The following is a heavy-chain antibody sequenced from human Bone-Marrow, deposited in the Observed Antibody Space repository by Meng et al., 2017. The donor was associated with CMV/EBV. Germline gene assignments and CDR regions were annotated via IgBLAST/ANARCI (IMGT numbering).Heavy chain of an antibody. V-gene: IGHV3-48*03. CDR3: ARASISVLMVYTDAFDI. CDR2: ISSSGSTI. J-gene: IGHJ3*02. CDR1: GFTFSSYE. D-gene: IGHD2-8*01. Sequence: GGSLRLSCAASGFTFSSYEMNWVRRAPGKGLEWVSYISSSGSTIYYADSVKGRFTISRDNAKNSLYLQMNSLRAEDTAVYYCARASISVLMVYTDAFDIWGQGTMVTVSS.